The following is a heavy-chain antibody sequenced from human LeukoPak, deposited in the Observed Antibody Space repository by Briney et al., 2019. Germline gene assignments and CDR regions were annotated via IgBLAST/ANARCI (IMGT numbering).Heavy chain of an antibody. J-gene: IGHJ3*02. CDR1: GFTFSSYA. Sequence: QTGGSLRLSCAASGFTFSSYAMHWVCQAPGKGLEWVAVISDDGSNKYYADSVKGRFTISRDNSKNTLYLQTNRLRAEDTAVYYCARVDDLDAFDIWGQGTMVTVSS. CDR3: ARVDDLDAFDI. CDR2: ISDDGSNK. D-gene: IGHD2-2*03. V-gene: IGHV3-30*04.